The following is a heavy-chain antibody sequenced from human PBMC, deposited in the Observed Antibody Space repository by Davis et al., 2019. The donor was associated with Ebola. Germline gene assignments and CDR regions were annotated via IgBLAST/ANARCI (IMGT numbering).Heavy chain of an antibody. CDR1: GFIFRNYV. CDR2: FGTGGDT. CDR3: VKDSSNIWFDI. V-gene: IGHV3-23*01. D-gene: IGHD2/OR15-2a*01. J-gene: IGHJ3*02. Sequence: PGGSLRLSCETSGFIFRNYVMGWVRQAPGKGLEWVSTFGTGGDTYYADSVKGRFAISRDNSRGTLYLQMNSLRVEDSAIYYCVKDSSNIWFDIWGQGTLVTVSS.